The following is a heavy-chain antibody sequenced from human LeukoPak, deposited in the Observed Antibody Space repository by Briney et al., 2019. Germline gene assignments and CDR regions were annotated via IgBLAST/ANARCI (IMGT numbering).Heavy chain of an antibody. CDR2: ISGSGGST. Sequence: PGGSLRLSCAASGFTFSSYAMSWVRQAPGKGLEWVSAISGSGGSTYYTDSVKGRFTISRDNSKNTLYLQMNSLRAEDTAVYYCAKDGLYDILTERDAFDIWGQGTMVTVYS. V-gene: IGHV3-23*01. CDR3: AKDGLYDILTERDAFDI. D-gene: IGHD3-9*01. J-gene: IGHJ3*02. CDR1: GFTFSSYA.